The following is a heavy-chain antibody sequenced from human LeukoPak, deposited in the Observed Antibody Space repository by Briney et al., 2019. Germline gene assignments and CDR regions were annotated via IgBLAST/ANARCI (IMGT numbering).Heavy chain of an antibody. Sequence: KSGGSLRLSCAASGFTFSDYSMNWVRQAPGKGLEWVSSISRRSRHVYYAGSVKGRFTISRDDARNSLYLQMNSLRAEDMAVYFCVRDLLGSGSTTAYLYHWGQGTLGTVSS. D-gene: IGHD3-10*01. CDR2: ISRRSRHV. V-gene: IGHV3-21*01. CDR3: VRDLLGSGSTTAYLYH. CDR1: GFTFSDYS. J-gene: IGHJ1*01.